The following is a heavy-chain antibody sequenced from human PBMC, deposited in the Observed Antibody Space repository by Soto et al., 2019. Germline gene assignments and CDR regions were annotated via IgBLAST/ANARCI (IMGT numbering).Heavy chain of an antibody. Sequence: EAQLVESGGGLVQPGGSLRLSCAASGFTFSTYWMNWVRQAPGMGLEWLAIIRQDGTETHYVDSVKGRFTISRDNTKNPLFLKMNNLRADDPAVYYCVGGAGWELDYWGQGTLVTVSS. J-gene: IGHJ4*02. V-gene: IGHV3-7*03. CDR3: VGGAGWELDY. D-gene: IGHD1-26*01. CDR2: IRQDGTET. CDR1: GFTFSTYW.